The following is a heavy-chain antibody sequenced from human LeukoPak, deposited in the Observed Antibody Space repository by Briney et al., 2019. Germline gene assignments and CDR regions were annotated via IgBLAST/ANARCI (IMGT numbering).Heavy chain of an antibody. CDR2: IYTSGST. CDR3: ARGRYSYGPQNYDYMDV. D-gene: IGHD5-18*01. V-gene: IGHV4-4*07. Sequence: SETLSLTCTVSGNSFGDYYWSWIRQPAGKGLEWIGRIYTSGSTTYNPSLKSRVTMSVDTSKSQFSLNLMSVTAADTAVYYCARGRYSYGPQNYDYMDVWGKGTTVTISS. CDR1: GNSFGDYY. J-gene: IGHJ6*03.